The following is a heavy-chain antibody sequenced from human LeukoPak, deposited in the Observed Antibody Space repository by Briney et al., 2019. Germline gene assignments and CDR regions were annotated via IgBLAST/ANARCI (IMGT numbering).Heavy chain of an antibody. CDR1: GCTFSSYA. D-gene: IGHD6-19*01. J-gene: IGHJ6*02. Sequence: SVKLSCNSSGCTFSSYAISWVRQAPGQGLELMGRIIPILGIANYAQKFQGRVTITAVKSTSTDYMELSSLRSENPAVYYCARVAGAGTYYCYGMDVWGQGTTVTVSS. V-gene: IGHV1-69*04. CDR3: ARVAGAGTYYCYGMDV. CDR2: IIPILGIA.